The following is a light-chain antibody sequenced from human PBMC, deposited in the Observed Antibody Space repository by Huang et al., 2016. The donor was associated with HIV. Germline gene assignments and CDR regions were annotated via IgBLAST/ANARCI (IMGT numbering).Light chain of an antibody. CDR1: QSVSTN. CDR2: DGS. J-gene: IGKJ1*01. Sequence: EIFLTQSPVTLSVSPGHRVTLSCRASQSVSTNLAWYQQKSGQSPRLLVYDGSSRTTHIPAKFAGRASGTDFTLVINGLQTEDLAFYFCMQYDDWPWTFGQGTRV. V-gene: IGKV3-15*01. CDR3: MQYDDWPWT.